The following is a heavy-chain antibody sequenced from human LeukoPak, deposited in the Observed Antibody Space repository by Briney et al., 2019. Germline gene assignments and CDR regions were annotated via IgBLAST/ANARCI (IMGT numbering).Heavy chain of an antibody. CDR2: IYPGDSDT. CDR1: GYSFTSYW. Sequence: GESLKISCKGSGYSFTSYWIGWVRQMPGKGMEWMGIIYPGDSDTRYSPSFQGQVTISADKSISTAYLQWSSLKASDTAMYYCARSIVGATSYYYYYMDVWGKGTTVTVSS. J-gene: IGHJ6*03. CDR3: ARSIVGATSYYYYYMDV. D-gene: IGHD1-26*01. V-gene: IGHV5-51*01.